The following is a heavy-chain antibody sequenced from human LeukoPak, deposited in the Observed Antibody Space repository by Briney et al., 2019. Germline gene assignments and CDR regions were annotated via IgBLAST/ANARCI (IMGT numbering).Heavy chain of an antibody. J-gene: IGHJ6*02. V-gene: IGHV4-31*03. CDR2: IYYSGST. D-gene: IGHD3-3*01. CDR1: GGSISSGGYY. CDR3: ARGARYDFWSGYDYYYYGMDV. Sequence: SETLSLTCTVSGGSISSGGYYWSWIRQHPGKGLEWIGYIYYSGSTYYNPSLKGRVTISVDTSKNQFSLKLSSVTAADTAVYYCARGARYDFWSGYDYYYYGMDVWGQGTTVTVSS.